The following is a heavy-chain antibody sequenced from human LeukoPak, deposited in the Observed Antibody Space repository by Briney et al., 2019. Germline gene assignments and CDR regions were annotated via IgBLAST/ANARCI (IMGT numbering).Heavy chain of an antibody. J-gene: IGHJ4*02. CDR1: GGSFSGYY. CDR2: INHSGST. D-gene: IGHD6-6*01. Sequence: PSETLSLTCAVYGGSFSGYYWSWIRQPPGKGLEWIGEINHSGSTNYNPSLKSRVTISVDTSKNKFSLKLSSVTAADTAVYYCASLSIAARRNYWGQGTLVTVSS. CDR3: ASLSIAARRNY. V-gene: IGHV4-34*01.